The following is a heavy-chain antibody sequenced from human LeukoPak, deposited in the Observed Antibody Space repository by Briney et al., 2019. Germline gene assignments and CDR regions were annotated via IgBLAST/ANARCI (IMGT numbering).Heavy chain of an antibody. J-gene: IGHJ4*02. CDR2: ISSSGSTI. Sequence: GGSLRLSCAASGFAFSSYEMNWVRQAPGKGLEWVSYISSSGSTIYYADSAKGRFTISRDNAKNSLYLQMNSLRAEDTAVYYCASDPGIAVAGGGNYWGQGTLVTVSS. CDR1: GFAFSSYE. CDR3: ASDPGIAVAGGGNY. V-gene: IGHV3-48*03. D-gene: IGHD6-19*01.